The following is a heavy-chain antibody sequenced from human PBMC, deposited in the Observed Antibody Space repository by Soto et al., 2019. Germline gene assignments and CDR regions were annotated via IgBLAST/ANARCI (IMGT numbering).Heavy chain of an antibody. J-gene: IGHJ6*02. Sequence: PGGSLRLSCAASGFTFSSYAMSWVRQAPGKGLEWVSAISGSGGSTYYADSVKGRFTISRDNSKNTLYLQMNSLRAEDTAVYYCAKKTIAAAGIPYYYYGMDVWGQGTTVTVSS. CDR1: GFTFSSYA. CDR3: AKKTIAAAGIPYYYYGMDV. V-gene: IGHV3-23*01. CDR2: ISGSGGST. D-gene: IGHD6-13*01.